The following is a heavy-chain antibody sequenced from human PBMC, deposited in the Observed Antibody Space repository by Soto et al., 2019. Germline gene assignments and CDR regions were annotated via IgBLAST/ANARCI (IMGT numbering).Heavy chain of an antibody. J-gene: IGHJ4*02. V-gene: IGHV3-30-3*01. CDR2: ISYDGSNK. CDR3: ARALGMATMEFDY. CDR1: GFTFSSYA. D-gene: IGHD5-12*01. Sequence: GGSLRLSCGASGFTFSSYAIHWGRQAPGKGLEWVAVISYDGSNKYYADSVKGRFTISRDNSKNTLYLQMNSLRAEDTAVYYCARALGMATMEFDYWGQGTLVTVS.